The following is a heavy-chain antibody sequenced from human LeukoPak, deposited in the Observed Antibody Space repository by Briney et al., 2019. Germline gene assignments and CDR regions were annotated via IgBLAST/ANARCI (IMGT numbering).Heavy chain of an antibody. CDR3: AKDASSAY. CDR1: VFTFSNYA. D-gene: IGHD6-13*01. CDR2: ISDSGGST. V-gene: IGHV3-23*01. Sequence: GGSLRLSCSLSVFTFSNYAMSWVRQAPGKGLEWVSAISDSGGSTYYADSVKGRFTISRDNSKNTLSLQMNSLRAEDTAVYYCAKDASSAYWGQGTLVTVSS. J-gene: IGHJ4*02.